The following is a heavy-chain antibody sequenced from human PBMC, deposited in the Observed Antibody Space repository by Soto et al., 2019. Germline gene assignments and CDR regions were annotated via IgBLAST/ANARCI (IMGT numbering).Heavy chain of an antibody. J-gene: IGHJ3*02. D-gene: IGHD3-3*01. CDR2: ISWNSGSI. CDR1: GFTFDDYA. Sequence: GGSLRLSCAASGFTFDDYAMHWVRQAPGKGLEWVSGISWNSGSIGYADSVKGRFTISRDNAKNSLYLQMNSLRAEDTALYYCAKAKTITIFGVVISYDAFDIWGQGTMVTVSS. CDR3: AKAKTITIFGVVISYDAFDI. V-gene: IGHV3-9*01.